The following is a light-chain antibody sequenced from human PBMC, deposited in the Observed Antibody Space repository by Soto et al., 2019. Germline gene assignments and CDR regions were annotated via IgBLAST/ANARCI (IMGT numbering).Light chain of an antibody. CDR3: QQYRNWPTWT. CDR1: QSLSVN. J-gene: IGKJ1*01. Sequence: ERVMTQSPATLAVSPGETATLSCRASQSLSVNLAWYQQKPGQAHRLLLFRASTRATGVPARFSGSGSGTEFTPTISGLQSEDFAVYYGQQYRNWPTWTVGPGTKVDIK. CDR2: RAS. V-gene: IGKV3-15*01.